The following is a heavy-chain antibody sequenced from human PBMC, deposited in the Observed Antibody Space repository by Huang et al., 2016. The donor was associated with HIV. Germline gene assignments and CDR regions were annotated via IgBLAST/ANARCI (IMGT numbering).Heavy chain of an antibody. J-gene: IGHJ3*02. CDR3: ARAMSVGVPKDAFDI. V-gene: IGHV1-46*01. CDR1: GYSFRDNF. Sequence: QVQLVQSGAEVRKPGASVKVSCKASGYSFRDNFIHWGREAPGRGLEWMGIINPSRGSRSHAQKFQGRVAMTVDTSTSTIYVELSSLTSEDTAVYYCARAMSVGVPKDAFDIWGQGTKVTVSS. D-gene: IGHD2-2*01. CDR2: INPSRGSR.